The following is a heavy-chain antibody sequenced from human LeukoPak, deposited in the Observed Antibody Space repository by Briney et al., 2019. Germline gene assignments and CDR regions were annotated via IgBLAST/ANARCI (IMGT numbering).Heavy chain of an antibody. J-gene: IGHJ4*02. CDR3: AKDNADYPIYYFGS. D-gene: IGHD3-16*01. Sequence: GGSLRLSCAASGFTFSSYAMHWVRQAPGKGLEYVSAISSNGGSTYYANSVKGRFTISRDKSKSTLYLQMNSLRAEDAAVYYCAKDNADYPIYYFGSWGQGTLVTVSS. CDR2: ISSNGGST. CDR1: GFTFSSYA. V-gene: IGHV3-64*01.